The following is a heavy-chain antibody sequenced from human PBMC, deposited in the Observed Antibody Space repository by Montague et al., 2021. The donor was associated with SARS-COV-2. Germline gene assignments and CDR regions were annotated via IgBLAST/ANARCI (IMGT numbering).Heavy chain of an antibody. D-gene: IGHD2-2*01. Sequence: SETLSLTCSVSGTSINTHYWSWIRQPPGKGLELIAYIHSSGSTNYKPSLQSRVNISMAMSKNQVPLSLTSVTGADTAVNHCAGVWGRTIDYWGRGTLVTVSS. CDR3: AGVWGRTIDY. J-gene: IGHJ4*02. CDR1: GTSINTHY. CDR2: IHSSGST. V-gene: IGHV4-59*11.